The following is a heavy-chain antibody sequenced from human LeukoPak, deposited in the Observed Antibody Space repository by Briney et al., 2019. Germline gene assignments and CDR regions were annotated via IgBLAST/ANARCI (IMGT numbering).Heavy chain of an antibody. J-gene: IGHJ3*02. D-gene: IGHD5-24*01. CDR3: ARHVTISGPYDASDI. CDR1: GGSISSGGYY. CDR2: IYYSGST. Sequence: SETLSLTCTVSGGSISSGGYYWNWIRQHPGKGLEWIGYIYYSGSTYYSPSLKSRVTISVDTSKNQFSLKLRSVTAADTAVYYCARHVTISGPYDASDIWGQGTMVTVPP. V-gene: IGHV4-31*03.